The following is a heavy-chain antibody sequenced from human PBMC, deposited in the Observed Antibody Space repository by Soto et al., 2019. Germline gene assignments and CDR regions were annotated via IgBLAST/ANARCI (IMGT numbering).Heavy chain of an antibody. CDR2: IYYSGST. CDR3: AGHTSTRPVSSNWFDP. J-gene: IGHJ5*02. Sequence: SETLSLTCTVSGGSISSSSYYWGWIRQPPGKGLEWIGSIYYSGSTYYNPSLKSRVTISVDTSKNQFSLKLSSVTAADTAVYYCAGHTSTRPVSSNWFDPWGQGTLVTVYS. D-gene: IGHD2-2*01. CDR1: GGSISSSSYY. V-gene: IGHV4-39*01.